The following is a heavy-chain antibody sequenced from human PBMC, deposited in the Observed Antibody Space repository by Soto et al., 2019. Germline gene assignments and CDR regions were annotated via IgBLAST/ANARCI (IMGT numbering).Heavy chain of an antibody. CDR3: GRGRSGQIVVFY. J-gene: IGHJ4*02. CDR1: GYTFTGHY. V-gene: IGHV1-2*02. D-gene: IGHD1-26*01. CDR2: IGPESGAT. Sequence: ASVKVSCKASGYTFTGHYIHWVRQAPEQGPEWMGEIGPESGATRYAQKFQGRVTVTRDTSITTVYMELKNLSPDDTAVYYCGRGRSGQIVVFYWGQGTPVTVSS.